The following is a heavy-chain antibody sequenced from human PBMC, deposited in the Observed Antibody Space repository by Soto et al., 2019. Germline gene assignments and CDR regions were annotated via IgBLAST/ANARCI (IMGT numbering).Heavy chain of an antibody. D-gene: IGHD7-27*01. J-gene: IGHJ6*02. CDR2: IYHSGST. CDR1: GGSSSSSNW. V-gene: IGHV4-4*02. CDR3: ARDHAGTGAYYYYGMDV. Sequence: SETLSLTCGVAGGSSSSSNWWSCIRQPPGKGLEWIGEIYHSGSTNYNPSLKSRVTISVDKSKNQFSLKLSSVTAADTAVYYCARDHAGTGAYYYYGMDVWGQGTTVTVSS.